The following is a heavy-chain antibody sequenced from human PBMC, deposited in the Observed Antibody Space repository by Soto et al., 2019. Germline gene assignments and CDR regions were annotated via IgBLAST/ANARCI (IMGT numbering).Heavy chain of an antibody. CDR3: ARGDTAMAAPWHY. CDR1: GFTFISYG. CDR2: IWYDGSNK. D-gene: IGHD5-18*01. Sequence: WGSLRLSCAASGFTFISYGIHWCRHSPCKGLEWVAVIWYDGSNKYYADSVKGRFTISRDNSKNTLYLQMNSLRAEDTAVYYCARGDTAMAAPWHYWGQGTLVTVSS. V-gene: IGHV3-33*01. J-gene: IGHJ4*02.